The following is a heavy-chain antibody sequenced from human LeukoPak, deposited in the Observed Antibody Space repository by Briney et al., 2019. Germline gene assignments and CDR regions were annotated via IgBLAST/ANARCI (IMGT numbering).Heavy chain of an antibody. CDR3: ATPSQGYYYYGMDV. V-gene: IGHV4-59*12. CDR2: IYYSGST. J-gene: IGHJ6*02. Sequence: PSETQSLTCTVSGGSISSYYWSWIRQPPGKGLEWIGYIYYSGSTNHKPSLKSRVTISVDTSKNQFSLKLSSVTAADTAVYYCATPSQGYYYYGMDVWGQGTTVTVSS. CDR1: GGSISSYY.